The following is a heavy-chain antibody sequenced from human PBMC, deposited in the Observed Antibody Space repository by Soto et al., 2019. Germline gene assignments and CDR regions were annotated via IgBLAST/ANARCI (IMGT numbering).Heavy chain of an antibody. D-gene: IGHD3-10*01. Sequence: PSETLSLTCAVSGGSISSGGYSWSWIRQPPGKGLEWIGYIYHSGSTYYNPSLKSRVTISVDRSKNQFSLKLSSVTAADTAVYYCARAWEGYGSGINWFDPWGQGTLVNVSS. V-gene: IGHV4-30-2*01. J-gene: IGHJ5*02. CDR2: IYHSGST. CDR1: GGSISSGGYS. CDR3: ARAWEGYGSGINWFDP.